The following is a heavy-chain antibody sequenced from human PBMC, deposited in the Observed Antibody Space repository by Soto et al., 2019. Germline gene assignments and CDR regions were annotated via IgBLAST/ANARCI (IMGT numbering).Heavy chain of an antibody. V-gene: IGHV4-4*02. CDR3: ARESSSSREDYYYYMDV. D-gene: IGHD6-6*01. CDR1: SGSISSSNW. Sequence: SETLYLTCAVSSGSISSSNWWSWVRQPPGKGLEWIGEIYHSGSTKYNPYLKSRVTISVDKSKNQFSLKLSSVTVADTAVYYCARESSSSREDYYYYMDVWGKGTTVT. J-gene: IGHJ6*03. CDR2: IYHSGST.